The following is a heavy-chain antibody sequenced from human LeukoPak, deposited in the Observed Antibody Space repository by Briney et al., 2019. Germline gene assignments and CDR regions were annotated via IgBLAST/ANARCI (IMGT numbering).Heavy chain of an antibody. D-gene: IGHD3-10*01. Sequence: GGSLRPSCAASGFTFNSYDMRRLRQAPGTGLEWVSAISGSGGSTYYAGSVKGRFTISRDNSKNTLYLQMNSLRAEDTAVYDCAKGIRELDYWGQGTLVTVSS. J-gene: IGHJ4*02. CDR2: ISGSGGST. CDR1: GFTFNSYD. V-gene: IGHV3-23*01. CDR3: AKGIRELDY.